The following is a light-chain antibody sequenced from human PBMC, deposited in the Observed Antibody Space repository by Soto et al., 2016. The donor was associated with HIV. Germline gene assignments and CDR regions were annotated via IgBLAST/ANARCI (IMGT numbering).Light chain of an antibody. CDR2: DDS. CDR3: QAWDSSTAV. Sequence: SYVLTQPPSVSVAPGKTASITCGGDNIGSKSVHWYQQKPGQAPVLVVYDDSDRPSGIPERFSGSNSGNTATLTISGTQAMDEADYYCQAWDSSTAVFGTGTKVTVL. CDR1: NIGSKS. V-gene: IGLV3-21*01. J-gene: IGLJ1*01.